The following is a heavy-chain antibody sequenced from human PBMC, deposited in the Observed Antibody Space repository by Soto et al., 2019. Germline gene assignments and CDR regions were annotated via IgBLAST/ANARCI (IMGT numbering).Heavy chain of an antibody. J-gene: IGHJ4*02. CDR3: AFTKRYNWNYALAYFDY. V-gene: IGHV1-24*01. Sequence: ASVKVSCKVSGYTLTELSMHWVRQAPGKGLEWMGGFDPEDGETIYAQKFQGRVTMTEDTSTDTAYMELSSLRSEDTAVYYCAFTKRYNWNYALAYFDYWGQGTLVTVSS. D-gene: IGHD1-7*01. CDR2: FDPEDGET. CDR1: GYTLTELS.